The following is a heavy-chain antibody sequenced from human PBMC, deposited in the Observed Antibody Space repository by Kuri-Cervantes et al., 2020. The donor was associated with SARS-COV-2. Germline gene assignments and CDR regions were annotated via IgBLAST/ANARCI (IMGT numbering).Heavy chain of an antibody. Sequence: GESLKISCAASGFMFNDYAMSWVRQAPGKGLEWVSSISGSGISTDYADSVKGRFTISRDNSKNTLYLQMNSLRADETAVYYCAKIGTQYCSAGSCYVDYWGQGTLVTVSS. D-gene: IGHD2-15*01. CDR2: ISGSGIST. V-gene: IGHV3-23*01. J-gene: IGHJ4*02. CDR3: AKIGTQYCSAGSCYVDY. CDR1: GFMFNDYA.